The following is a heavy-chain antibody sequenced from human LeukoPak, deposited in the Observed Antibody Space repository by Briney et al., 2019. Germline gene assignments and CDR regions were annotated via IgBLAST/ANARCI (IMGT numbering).Heavy chain of an antibody. CDR1: GGSISSGIYY. CDR3: ARITIAKGMSFSGMDV. D-gene: IGHD3-10*01. V-gene: IGHV4-39*01. J-gene: IGHJ6*02. CDR2: IYYSVST. Sequence: PSETLSLTCTVPGGSISSGIYYWGWIRQPPGKGLEWIGSIYYSVSTYYNPSFRSRVPLSVETSKNQFFLKLSSVTAAYTAVYYCARITIAKGMSFSGMDVWGQGTTVTVSS.